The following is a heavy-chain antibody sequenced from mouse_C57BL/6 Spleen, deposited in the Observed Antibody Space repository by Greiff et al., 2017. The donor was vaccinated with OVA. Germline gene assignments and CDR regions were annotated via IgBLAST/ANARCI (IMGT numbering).Heavy chain of an antibody. CDR3: AIDDGDRQAWFAY. CDR1: GYTFTSYW. CDR2: IHPSDSDT. Sequence: QVQLQQPGAELVKPGASVKVSCKASGYTFTSYWMHWVKQRPGQGLEWIGRIHPSDSDTNYNQKFKGKATLTVDKSSSTAYMQLSSLTSEDSAVYYCAIDDGDRQAWFAYWGQGTLVTVSA. D-gene: IGHD2-3*01. J-gene: IGHJ3*01. V-gene: IGHV1-74*01.